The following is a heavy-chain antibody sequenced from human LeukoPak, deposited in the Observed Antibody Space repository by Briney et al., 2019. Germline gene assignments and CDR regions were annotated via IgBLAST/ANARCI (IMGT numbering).Heavy chain of an antibody. V-gene: IGHV3-23*01. CDR1: GFTFSSYA. CDR2: ISGSGGST. CDR3: ARLQASTGYYSLDY. D-gene: IGHD3-22*01. Sequence: GGSLRLSCAASGFTFSSYAMSWVRQAPGKGLEWVSAISGSGGSTYYADSVKGRFTISRDNSKNTLYLQMNSLRAEDTAVYYCARLQASTGYYSLDYWGQGTLVTVSS. J-gene: IGHJ4*02.